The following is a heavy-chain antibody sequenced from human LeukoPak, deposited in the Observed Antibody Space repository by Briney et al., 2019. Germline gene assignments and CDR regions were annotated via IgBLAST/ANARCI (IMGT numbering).Heavy chain of an antibody. CDR3: ARGPLNWGYYYYMDV. Sequence: SETLSLTCAVYGGSFSGYYWSWIRQPPGKGLEWIGEINHSGSTNYNPSLKSRVTISVDTSKNQLSLKLSSVIAADTAVYYCARGPLNWGYYYYMDVWGKGTTVTVSS. V-gene: IGHV4-34*01. J-gene: IGHJ6*03. CDR1: GGSFSGYY. D-gene: IGHD7-27*01. CDR2: INHSGST.